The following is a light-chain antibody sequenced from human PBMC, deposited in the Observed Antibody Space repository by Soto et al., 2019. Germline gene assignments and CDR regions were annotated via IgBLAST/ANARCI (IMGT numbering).Light chain of an antibody. Sequence: QSALTQPASVSGSPGQSITISCTGTSSDVGGYNYVSWCQQHPGKAPKLMIYEVSNRPSGVSNRFSGSKSGNTASLTISGLQAEDEADYYCSSYTSSSTQVVFGGGTKVTV. CDR1: SSDVGGYNY. CDR2: EVS. V-gene: IGLV2-14*01. CDR3: SSYTSSSTQVV. J-gene: IGLJ2*01.